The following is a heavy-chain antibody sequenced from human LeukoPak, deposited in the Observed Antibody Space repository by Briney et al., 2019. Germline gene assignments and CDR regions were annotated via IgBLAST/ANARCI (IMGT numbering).Heavy chain of an antibody. Sequence: GGSLRLSCVASGLSLSTYWMSWVRQAPGKGLEWVANIKKDGSEKYYVDSVRGRFTIPRDNAKNSLYLQMNSLRADDTAVYHCARQETSTYNGAFDIWGQGTMVTVSS. CDR1: GLSLSTYW. V-gene: IGHV3-7*01. CDR2: IKKDGSEK. J-gene: IGHJ3*02. D-gene: IGHD1-1*01. CDR3: ARQETSTYNGAFDI.